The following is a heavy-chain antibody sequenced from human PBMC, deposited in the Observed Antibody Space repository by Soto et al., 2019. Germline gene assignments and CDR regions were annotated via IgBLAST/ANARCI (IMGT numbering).Heavy chain of an antibody. CDR3: VREDHCAGGYLGAY. Sequence: EVQLVESGGGLAQPGGSLRLSCVASGFTFTTYWMSWVRQAPGKGLEWVANIRQDGGAQYYVDSVKGRFTISRDNAKYSVYMRMDRLSAEDKAVYYCVREDHCAGGYLGAYWGQGILVTVSS. J-gene: IGHJ4*02. V-gene: IGHV3-7*03. CDR2: IRQDGGAQ. D-gene: IGHD3-10*02. CDR1: GFTFTTYW.